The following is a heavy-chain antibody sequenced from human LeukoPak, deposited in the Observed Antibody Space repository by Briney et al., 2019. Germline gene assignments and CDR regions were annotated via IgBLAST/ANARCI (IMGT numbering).Heavy chain of an antibody. CDR1: GFTFSDYW. D-gene: IGHD1-7*01. CDR2: IKQDGSER. V-gene: IGHV3-7*01. J-gene: IGHJ4*02. Sequence: GGSLRLSCAASGFTFSDYWMTWVRQAPGKGLEGVAHIKQDGSERYYGDSVKGIFTISRDNANNLVHLQMNSLGAEDTAVYYCARGWNYAFRIDDWGQGTLVSVYS. CDR3: ARGWNYAFRIDD.